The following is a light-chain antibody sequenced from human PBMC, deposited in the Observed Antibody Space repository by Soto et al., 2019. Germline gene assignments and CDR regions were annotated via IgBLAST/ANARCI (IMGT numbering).Light chain of an antibody. CDR1: QSVSNY. J-gene: IGKJ2*01. V-gene: IGKV3-11*01. Sequence: EIVLTQSPATLCLSPGERATLSCRASQSVSNYLAWYQQKSGQAPRLLIYDAFNRATGIPARFSGSGSGTDFTLTISSLEPEEFAVYYCQQRSNWPYTFGQGTKLEIK. CDR3: QQRSNWPYT. CDR2: DAF.